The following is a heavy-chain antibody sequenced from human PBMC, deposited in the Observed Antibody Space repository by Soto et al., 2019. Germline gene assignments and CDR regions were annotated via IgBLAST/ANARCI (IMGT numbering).Heavy chain of an antibody. J-gene: IGHJ4*02. D-gene: IGHD1-26*01. V-gene: IGHV3-23*01. CDR2: ISVGGGST. Sequence: GGSLRLSCAASGCSFSSYAMSWVRQAPGKGLDWVSAISVGGGSTAYAESVKGRFTISRDNSKNTLYVQMNSLRAEDTAVYYCATKMNSGSYGPFDYWGQGTLVTVSS. CDR1: GCSFSSYA. CDR3: ATKMNSGSYGPFDY.